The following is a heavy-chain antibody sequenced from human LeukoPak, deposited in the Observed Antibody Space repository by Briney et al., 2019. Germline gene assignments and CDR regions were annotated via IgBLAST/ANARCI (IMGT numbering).Heavy chain of an antibody. V-gene: IGHV3-21*01. Sequence: GGSLRLSCAASGITFSIYSMNWVRQAPGKGLEWVSSITSNISYIYYADSVKGRFTISRDNAKNSLYLQMNSLRAEDTAVYYCARAFSPQEWSRYYFDYWGQGTLVTVSS. CDR2: ITSNISYI. J-gene: IGHJ4*02. D-gene: IGHD3-3*01. CDR1: GITFSIYS. CDR3: ARAFSPQEWSRYYFDY.